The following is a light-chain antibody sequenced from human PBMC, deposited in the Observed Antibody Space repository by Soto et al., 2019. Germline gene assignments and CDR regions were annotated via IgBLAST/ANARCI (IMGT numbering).Light chain of an antibody. CDR2: DVS. Sequence: QSALTQPASVSGSSGQSITISCTGTSSDVGGYNYVSWYQQHPGTAPKLMILDVSKRPSGVSHRFSGSKSGNTASLTLSGLQAEDEADYYCSSYTSRKSYVFGTGTKVTVL. V-gene: IGLV2-14*01. J-gene: IGLJ1*01. CDR3: SSYTSRKSYV. CDR1: SSDVGGYNY.